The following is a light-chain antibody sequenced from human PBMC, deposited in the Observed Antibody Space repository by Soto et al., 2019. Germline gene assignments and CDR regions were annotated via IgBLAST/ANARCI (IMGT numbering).Light chain of an antibody. Sequence: QSVLTQPASVSGSPGQSITISCTGTSSDIGAYNYVSWYKQHPGQAPKLLIYEVSNRPSGVSNRFSGSKSGDTASLAISGLQADDGADYYCSSYTTASTLRVFGTGTKLTVL. J-gene: IGLJ1*01. CDR3: SSYTTASTLRV. CDR1: SSDIGAYNY. V-gene: IGLV2-14*01. CDR2: EVS.